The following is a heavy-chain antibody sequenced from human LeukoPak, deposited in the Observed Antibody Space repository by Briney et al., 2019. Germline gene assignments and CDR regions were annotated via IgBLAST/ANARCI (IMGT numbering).Heavy chain of an antibody. CDR3: ARGRGGYNRPGYRYYYYYMDV. Sequence: SETLSLTCAVYGGSFSGYYWSWIRQPPGKGLEWIGEINHSGSTNYNPSLKSRVTISVDTSKNQFSLKLSSVTAADTAVYYCARGRGGYNRPGYRYYYYYMDVWGKGTTVTVSS. V-gene: IGHV4-34*01. J-gene: IGHJ6*03. CDR2: INHSGST. D-gene: IGHD5-24*01. CDR1: GGSFSGYY.